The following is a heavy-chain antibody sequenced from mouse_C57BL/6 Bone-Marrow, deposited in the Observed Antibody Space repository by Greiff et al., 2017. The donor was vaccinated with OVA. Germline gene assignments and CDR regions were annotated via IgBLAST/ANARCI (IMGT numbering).Heavy chain of an antibody. D-gene: IGHD1-1*01. J-gene: IGHJ4*01. V-gene: IGHV1-59*01. CDR3: ARDPLYYYGSSGDYAMDY. Sequence: QVQLQQPGAELVRPGTSVKLSCKASGYTFTSYWMHWVKQRPGQGLEWIGVIDPSDSYTNYNQKFKGKATLTVDTSSSTDYMQLSSLTSVDSAVYYCARDPLYYYGSSGDYAMDYWGQGTSVTVSS. CDR1: GYTFTSYW. CDR2: IDPSDSYT.